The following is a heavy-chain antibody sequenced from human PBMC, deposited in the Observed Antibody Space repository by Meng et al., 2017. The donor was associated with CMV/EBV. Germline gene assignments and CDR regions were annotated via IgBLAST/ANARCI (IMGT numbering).Heavy chain of an antibody. CDR1: GFTFSSYS. CDR3: ASGLRGSSSSGFGY. D-gene: IGHD6-6*01. Sequence: GGSLRLSCAASGFTFSSYSMNWVRQAPGKGLEWVSSISSSSSYIYYADSVKGRFTISRDNAKNSLYLQMNSLRAEDTAVYYCASGLRGSSSSGFGYWGQGTLVTVSS. V-gene: IGHV3-21*01. CDR2: ISSSSSYI. J-gene: IGHJ4*02.